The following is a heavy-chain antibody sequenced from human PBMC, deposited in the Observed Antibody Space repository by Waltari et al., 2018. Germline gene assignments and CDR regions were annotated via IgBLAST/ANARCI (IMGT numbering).Heavy chain of an antibody. CDR1: GSSISTYY. D-gene: IGHD4-17*01. CDR3: AIEFGDYRKGFDY. Sequence: QVQLHETGPGMLKPSETLSLTCTVSGSSISTYYWTVVRQPAGKGLECVGGMSTNGHNISSPSLKSRVNMSLETPRNQFSLRLRSVTVADMAIYYCAIEFGDYRKGFDYWGQGILVTVSS. V-gene: IGHV4-4*07. J-gene: IGHJ4*02. CDR2: MSTNGHN.